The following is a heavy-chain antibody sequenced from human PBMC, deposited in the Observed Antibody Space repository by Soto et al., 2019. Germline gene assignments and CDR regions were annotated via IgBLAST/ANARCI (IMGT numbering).Heavy chain of an antibody. Sequence: ASVKVSCKASGGTFSSYAISWVRQAPGQGLEWMGGIIPILGTANYAQKFQGRVTITADESTSTAYMELSSLRSEDTAVYYCARNRGALHFDYWGQGTLVTVSS. CDR2: IIPILGTA. CDR1: GGTFSSYA. J-gene: IGHJ4*02. V-gene: IGHV1-69*13. CDR3: ARNRGALHFDY.